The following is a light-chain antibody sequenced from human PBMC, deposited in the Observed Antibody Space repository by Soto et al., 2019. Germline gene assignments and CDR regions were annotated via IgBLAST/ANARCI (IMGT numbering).Light chain of an antibody. CDR3: QQYGSSPLT. Sequence: EIVLTQSPGTLSLSPGEGATLSCRASQSVLNSFLAWYQQKPGQAPRLLIYGASSRATGIPDRFSGSGSGTDFTLTISRLEPEDFAVYYCQQYGSSPLTFGGGTKVEIK. CDR2: GAS. J-gene: IGKJ4*01. V-gene: IGKV3-20*01. CDR1: QSVLNSF.